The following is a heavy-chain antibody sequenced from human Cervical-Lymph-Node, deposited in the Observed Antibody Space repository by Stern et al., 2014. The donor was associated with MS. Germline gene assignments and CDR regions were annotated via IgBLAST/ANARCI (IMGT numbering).Heavy chain of an antibody. Sequence: VQLVESGAEVKKPGESLKVSCKVSGDSFTIYYIPWVRQTPGKGLQWMGVIYPDDSDTTTSPSFQGQVTISADKSITTAYLQWSSLRASDTAMYYCARHVQGFDYWGQGTLVTVSS. CDR3: ARHVQGFDY. V-gene: IGHV5-51*01. J-gene: IGHJ4*02. CDR2: IYPDDSDT. CDR1: GDSFTIYY.